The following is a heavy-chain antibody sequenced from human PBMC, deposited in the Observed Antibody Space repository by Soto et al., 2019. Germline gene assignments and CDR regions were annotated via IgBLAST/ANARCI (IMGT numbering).Heavy chain of an antibody. D-gene: IGHD1-7*01. CDR1: GDSVSSNSAA. V-gene: IGHV6-1*01. Sequence: TCAISGDSVSSNSAAWNWIRQSPSRGLEWLGRTYYRSKWYNDYAVSVKSRITINPDTSKNQFSLQLNSVTPEDTAVYYCARVYGAEQELVYYFDYWGQGTLVTVSS. J-gene: IGHJ4*02. CDR2: TYYRSKWYN. CDR3: ARVYGAEQELVYYFDY.